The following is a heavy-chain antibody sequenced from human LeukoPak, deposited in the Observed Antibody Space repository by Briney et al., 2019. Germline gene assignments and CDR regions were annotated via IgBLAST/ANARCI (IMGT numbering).Heavy chain of an antibody. V-gene: IGHV1-2*02. CDR1: GYTFTGYY. CDR2: INPNSGGT. Sequence: ASVKVSCKASGYTFTGYYMHWVRQAPGQGLEWMGWINPNSGGTNYAQKFQGRVTMTRDTSISTAYMELSRLRSDDTAVCYCARDDGGYEAYFDYWGQGTLVTASS. CDR3: ARDDGGYEAYFDY. D-gene: IGHD5-12*01. J-gene: IGHJ4*02.